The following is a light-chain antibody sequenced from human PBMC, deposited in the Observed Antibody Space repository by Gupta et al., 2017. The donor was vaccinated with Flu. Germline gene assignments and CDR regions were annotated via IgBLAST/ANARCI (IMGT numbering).Light chain of an antibody. Sequence: VTISCSGSNSKIGSNYVYWYQQFPGTAPKLLIYRNNQRPSGVPDRCSGSKSGTSASLAISGLRAEDEADYYCAAWDDSRRGWVFGGGTKVTVL. V-gene: IGLV1-47*01. J-gene: IGLJ3*02. CDR2: RNN. CDR1: NSKIGSNY. CDR3: AAWDDSRRGWV.